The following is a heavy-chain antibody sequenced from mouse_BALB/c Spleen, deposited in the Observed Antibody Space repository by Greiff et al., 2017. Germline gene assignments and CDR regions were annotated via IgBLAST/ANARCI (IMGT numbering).Heavy chain of an antibody. V-gene: IGHV1S29*02. CDR1: GYTFTDYN. Sequence: VQLKESGPELVKPGASVKISCKASGYTFTDYNMHWVKQRPGQGLEWIGGINPSNGGTNFNEKFKSKATLTVDKSSSTAYMQLSSLTSEDSAVYYCTRRNYYGSSWYFDVWGAGTTVTVSS. CDR3: TRRNYYGSSWYFDV. D-gene: IGHD1-1*01. CDR2: INPSNGGT. J-gene: IGHJ1*01.